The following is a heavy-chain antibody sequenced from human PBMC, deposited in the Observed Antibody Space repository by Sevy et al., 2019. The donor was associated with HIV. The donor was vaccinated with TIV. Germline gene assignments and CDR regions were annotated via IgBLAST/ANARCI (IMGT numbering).Heavy chain of an antibody. Sequence: SETLSLTCTVSGGPISNPDYNWSWIRQSPGKGLEWLGYIYYSGNTYYSPSLRSPISISIDTSKNQFSLTLMSVTAADTAVYFCARVTGPSGWLDPWGQGALVTVSS. J-gene: IGHJ5*02. CDR1: GGPISNPDYN. CDR3: ARVTGPSGWLDP. D-gene: IGHD3-9*01. CDR2: IYYSGNT. V-gene: IGHV4-30-4*01.